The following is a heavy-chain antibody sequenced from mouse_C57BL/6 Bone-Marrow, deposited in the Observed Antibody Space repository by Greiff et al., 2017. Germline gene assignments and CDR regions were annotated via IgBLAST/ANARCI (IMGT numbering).Heavy chain of an antibody. CDR1: GYSFTSYW. Sequence: QVQLQQSGAELVMPGASVKLSCKASGYSFTSYWMHWVKQRPGQGLEWIGEIDPSDSYTNYNQKFKGKSTLTVDQSSSTAYMQLSSLTSEDSAVYYCARSYSNYLFAYWGQANLGTVSA. J-gene: IGHJ3*01. CDR2: IDPSDSYT. CDR3: ARSYSNYLFAY. D-gene: IGHD2-5*01. V-gene: IGHV1-69*01.